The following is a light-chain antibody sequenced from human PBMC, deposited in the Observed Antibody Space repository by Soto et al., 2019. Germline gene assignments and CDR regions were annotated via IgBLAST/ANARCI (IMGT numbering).Light chain of an antibody. Sequence: DIQMTQSPSSLSASVGDRVTITCRASRSINIYLNWYQQKPGKAPKLLIYAASNLQSGVPSRFSGVGVGTHFTLTISSLQPEDFETYHCQQSHSSPYTFGQGTRLEIK. CDR2: AAS. CDR3: QQSHSSPYT. CDR1: RSINIY. J-gene: IGKJ5*01. V-gene: IGKV1-39*01.